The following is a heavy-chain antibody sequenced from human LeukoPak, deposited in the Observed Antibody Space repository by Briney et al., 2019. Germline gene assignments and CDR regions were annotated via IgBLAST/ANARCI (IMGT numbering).Heavy chain of an antibody. CDR2: ISAYNGNT. CDR1: GYTFTSYG. D-gene: IGHD2-8*01. V-gene: IGHV1-18*01. J-gene: IGHJ4*02. Sequence: ASVKVSCKASGYTFTSYGIRWVRQAPGQGLEWMGWISAYNGNTNYAQKLQGRVTITTDTSPSTAYPELRSLRSDDTAVYYGARAGGGVWRYYFDYWGQGTLVTVSS. CDR3: ARAGGGVWRYYFDY.